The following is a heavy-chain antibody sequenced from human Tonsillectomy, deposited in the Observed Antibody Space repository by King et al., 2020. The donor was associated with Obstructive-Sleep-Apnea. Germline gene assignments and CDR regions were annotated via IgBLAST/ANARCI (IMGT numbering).Heavy chain of an antibody. V-gene: IGHV2-5*02. J-gene: IGHJ4*02. CDR3: AHRGFRFGELSPINFDY. CDR2: IYWDDDK. CDR1: GFSLSSRGVG. Sequence: ITLKESGPTLVKPTQTLTLTCTFSGFSLSSRGVGVGWIRQPPGKALEWLALIYWDDDKRYRPSLRSRLTITKGTSKSQVVLTMTKMDPVDTATYYCAHRGFRFGELSPINFDYWGQGIVVTVSS. D-gene: IGHD3-10*01.